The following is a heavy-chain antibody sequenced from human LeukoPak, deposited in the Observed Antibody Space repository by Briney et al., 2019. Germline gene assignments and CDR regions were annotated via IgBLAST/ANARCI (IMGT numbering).Heavy chain of an antibody. V-gene: IGHV5-10-1*01. CDR1: GYSFTSYW. CDR2: IDPSDSYT. CDR3: ARSKDYYDSSGYYPFDY. D-gene: IGHD3-22*01. Sequence: GESLKMSCKGSGYSFTSYWISWVRQMPGKGLEWMGRIDPSDSYTNYSPSFQGHVTISADKSISTAYLQWSSLKASDTAMYYCARSKDYYDSSGYYPFDYWGQGTLVTVSS. J-gene: IGHJ4*02.